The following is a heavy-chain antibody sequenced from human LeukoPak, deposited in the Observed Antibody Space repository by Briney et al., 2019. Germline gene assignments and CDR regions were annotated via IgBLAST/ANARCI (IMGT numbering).Heavy chain of an antibody. CDR2: FDPEDGET. CDR3: ATASPSITMIVVVSDAFDI. D-gene: IGHD3-22*01. Sequence: ASVKVSFKVSGYTLTELSMHWVRQAPGKGLEWMGGFDPEDGETIYAQKFQGRVTMTEDTSTDTAYMELSSLRSEDTAVYYCATASPSITMIVVVSDAFDIWGQGTMVTVSS. V-gene: IGHV1-24*01. CDR1: GYTLTELS. J-gene: IGHJ3*02.